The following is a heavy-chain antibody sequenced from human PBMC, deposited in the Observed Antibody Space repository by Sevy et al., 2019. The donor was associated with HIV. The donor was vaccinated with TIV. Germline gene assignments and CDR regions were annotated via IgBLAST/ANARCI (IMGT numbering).Heavy chain of an antibody. CDR2: ISSSSSYI. D-gene: IGHD3-3*01. V-gene: IGHV3-21*01. Sequence: GGSLRLSCAASGFTFSSYSMNWVRQAPGKGLEWVSSISSSSSYIYYADSVKGRFTISRDNAKNSLYLQMNSLRAEDTAVYYCARSPLYYDFWSGYNDYWGQGTLVTVSS. J-gene: IGHJ4*02. CDR1: GFTFSSYS. CDR3: ARSPLYYDFWSGYNDY.